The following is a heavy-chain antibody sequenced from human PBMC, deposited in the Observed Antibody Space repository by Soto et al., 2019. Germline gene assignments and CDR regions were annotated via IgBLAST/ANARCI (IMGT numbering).Heavy chain of an antibody. Sequence: QVQLVESGGGVVLPGTSLKLSCAASGFPFDSYVMHWVRQAPGKGLEWVASTYYDASKQYYADSVKGRFTISRDNSKNTGSLQMTSLRPEDTFVEYGANILSGRTYYSGQGPRVAVSS. V-gene: IGHV3-30*18. CDR1: GFPFDSYV. CDR3: ANILSGRTYY. J-gene: IGHJ4*02. CDR2: TYYDASKQ. D-gene: IGHD1-1*01.